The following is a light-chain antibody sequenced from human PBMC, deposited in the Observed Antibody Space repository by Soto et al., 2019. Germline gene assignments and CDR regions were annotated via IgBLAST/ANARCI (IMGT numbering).Light chain of an antibody. CDR1: QSISSS. CDR3: QQYYNWRPR. V-gene: IGKV3-15*01. Sequence: EVVMTQSPATLSVSPGDTATLTCRASQSISSSLAWYQQKPGQPPRLLIYGASTRATGVPARFSGSGSGTEFTLTISRLQSEDFAVYYRQQYYNWRPRFGQGTKVEIK. J-gene: IGKJ1*01. CDR2: GAS.